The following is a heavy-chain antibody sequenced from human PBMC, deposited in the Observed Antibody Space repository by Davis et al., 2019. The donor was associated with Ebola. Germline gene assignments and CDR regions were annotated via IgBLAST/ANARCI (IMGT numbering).Heavy chain of an antibody. V-gene: IGHV4-59*01. CDR1: GKSLSAYY. CDR3: ARGVVAVTLDGMDV. D-gene: IGHD2-15*01. J-gene: IGHJ6*02. CDR2: IHYSGST. Sequence: SETLSLTCAVYGKSLSAYYWSWIRQPPGKGLEWIGYIHYSGSTNHNPSLKSRVTISVDTSKNQFSLKLSSVTAADTAVYYCARGVVAVTLDGMDVWGQGTTVTVSS.